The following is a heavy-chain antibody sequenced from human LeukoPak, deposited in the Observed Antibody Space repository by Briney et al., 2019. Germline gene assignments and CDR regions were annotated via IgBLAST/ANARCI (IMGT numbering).Heavy chain of an antibody. J-gene: IGHJ1*01. V-gene: IGHV3-23*01. CDR1: GFTFNNYA. D-gene: IGHD3-10*01. Sequence: GGSLRLSCTASGFTFNNYAMSWVRQAPGKGLEWVSASSASGDSPYYADSVKGRFTISRDTSKDTLDLQMNSLRVEDTAVYYCAKGVYGSGSYREYFEQWGQGTLVTVSS. CDR3: AKGVYGSGSYREYFEQ. CDR2: SSASGDSP.